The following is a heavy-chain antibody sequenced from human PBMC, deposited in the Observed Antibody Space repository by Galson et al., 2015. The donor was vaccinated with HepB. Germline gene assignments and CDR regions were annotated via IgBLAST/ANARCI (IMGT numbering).Heavy chain of an antibody. J-gene: IGHJ6*02. D-gene: IGHD3-16*01. V-gene: IGHV3-49*03. Sequence: SLRLSCAASGITFGDYAMTWIRQAPGKGLEWVGSIRSKAYGGTTKYAASVKGRFTISRDDSKSIAYLQMNSLKSEDTAVYYCTGGAMDVWGQGTTVTVSS. CDR3: TGGAMDV. CDR1: GITFGDYA. CDR2: IRSKAYGGTT.